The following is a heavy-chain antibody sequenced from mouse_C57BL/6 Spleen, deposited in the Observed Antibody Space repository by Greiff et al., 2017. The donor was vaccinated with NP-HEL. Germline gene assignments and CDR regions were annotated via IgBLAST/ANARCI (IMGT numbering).Heavy chain of an antibody. CDR2: ISYDGSN. J-gene: IGHJ1*03. D-gene: IGHD1-3*01. CDR1: GYSITSGYY. Sequence: EVQRVESGPGLVKPSQSLSLTCSVTGYSITSGYYWNWIRQFPGNKLEWMGYISYDGSNNYNPSLKNRISITRDTSKNQFFLKLNSVTTEDTATYYCARGVGYGYFDVWGTGTTVTVSS. V-gene: IGHV3-6*01. CDR3: ARGVGYGYFDV.